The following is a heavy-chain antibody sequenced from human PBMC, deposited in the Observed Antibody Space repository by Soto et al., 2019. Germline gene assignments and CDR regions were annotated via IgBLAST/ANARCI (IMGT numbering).Heavy chain of an antibody. Sequence: ESLSLTCAVYGASFSGYYWSWIRQPPGKGLEWIGEINHSGSTNYNPSLKSRVTISVDTSKNQFSLKLSSVTAADTAVYYCARGGRGSYPLDYWGQGTLVTVYS. CDR2: INHSGST. J-gene: IGHJ4*02. CDR1: GASFSGYY. CDR3: ARGGRGSYPLDY. D-gene: IGHD1-26*01. V-gene: IGHV4-34*01.